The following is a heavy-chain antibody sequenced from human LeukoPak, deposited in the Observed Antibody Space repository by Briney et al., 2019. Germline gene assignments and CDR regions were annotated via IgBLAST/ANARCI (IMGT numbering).Heavy chain of an antibody. CDR3: ASGRGSGSYF. V-gene: IGHV4-61*02. CDR1: SGSINSGTSY. D-gene: IGHD3-10*01. J-gene: IGHJ3*01. Sequence: PSQTLSLTCSVSSGSINSGTSYWSWIRQPAGKGLEWIGRIYTSGRTYYNPSLKSRVTISVDMLENQFSLRLSSVTAADTAVYYCASGRGSGSYFWGQGTMVTVSS. CDR2: IYTSGRT.